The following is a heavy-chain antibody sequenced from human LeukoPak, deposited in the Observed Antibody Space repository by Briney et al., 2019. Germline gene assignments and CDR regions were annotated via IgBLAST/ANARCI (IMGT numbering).Heavy chain of an antibody. CDR1: GYSFTSYW. CDR2: IYPGDPDT. CDR3: ARQDHDYGDYGGFFY. D-gene: IGHD4-17*01. Sequence: GESLKISCRGSGYSFTSYWIGWVRQMPGKGLEWMGIIYPGDPDTRYSPSFQGQVAISADKSISTACRQWSSLKASDTAMYYCARQDHDYGDYGGFFYWGQGTLVTVSS. J-gene: IGHJ4*02. V-gene: IGHV5-51*01.